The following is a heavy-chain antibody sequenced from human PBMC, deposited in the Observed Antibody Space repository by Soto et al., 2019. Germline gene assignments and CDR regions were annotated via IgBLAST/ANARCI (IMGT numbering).Heavy chain of an antibody. CDR1: GFTFSSYA. J-gene: IGHJ3*02. V-gene: IGHV3-23*01. CDR2: ISGSGGST. CDR3: TNGPEFI. Sequence: PGESLKISCASSGFTFSSYAMSWVRQAPGKGLEWVSAISGSGGSTYYADSVKGRFTISRDDSKNTLYLQMNSLRAEDTAVYYCTNGPEFIWGQGTMVTVSS.